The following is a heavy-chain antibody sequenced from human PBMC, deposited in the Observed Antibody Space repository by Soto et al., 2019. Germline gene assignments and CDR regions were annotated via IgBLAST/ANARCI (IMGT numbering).Heavy chain of an antibody. Sequence: SETLSLTCTVSGGSISSYYWSWIRQPPGKGLEWIGYIYYSGSTNYNPSLKSRVTISVDTSKNQFSLKLSSVTAADTAVYYCARDLRLVGTFDYYYYGMDVWGQGTTVTVS. D-gene: IGHD3-9*01. CDR2: IYYSGST. CDR3: ARDLRLVGTFDYYYYGMDV. CDR1: GGSISSYY. J-gene: IGHJ6*02. V-gene: IGHV4-59*01.